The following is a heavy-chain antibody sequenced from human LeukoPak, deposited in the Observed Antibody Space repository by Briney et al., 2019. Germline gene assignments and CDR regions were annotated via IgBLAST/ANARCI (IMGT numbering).Heavy chain of an antibody. Sequence: ASVKVSCKASGYTFTGYYMHWVRRAPGQGLEWMGWINPNSGGTNYAQKFQGSVTMTRDTSISTAYMELSRLRSDDTAVYYCARCGNRYNWNDGYDYWGQGTLVTVSS. V-gene: IGHV1-2*02. D-gene: IGHD1-20*01. CDR3: ARCGNRYNWNDGYDY. CDR1: GYTFTGYY. J-gene: IGHJ4*02. CDR2: INPNSGGT.